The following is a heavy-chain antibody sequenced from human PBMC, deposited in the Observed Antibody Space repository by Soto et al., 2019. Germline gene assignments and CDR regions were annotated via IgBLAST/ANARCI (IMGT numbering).Heavy chain of an antibody. D-gene: IGHD4-17*01. Sequence: QVQLVQSGAEAKKPGSSVKVSCKASGGTFSSYAISWVRQAPGQGLEWMAGIIPLFGTADYAQKFQGRVTITADESTSTAYMELSSLRSEDTAVYYCASNYGDYRYYYGMDVWGQGTTVTVSS. CDR2: IIPLFGTA. CDR1: GGTFSSYA. J-gene: IGHJ6*02. CDR3: ASNYGDYRYYYGMDV. V-gene: IGHV1-69*12.